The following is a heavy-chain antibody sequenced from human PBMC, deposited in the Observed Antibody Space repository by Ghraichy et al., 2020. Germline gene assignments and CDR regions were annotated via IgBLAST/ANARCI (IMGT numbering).Heavy chain of an antibody. D-gene: IGHD6-13*01. CDR3: ARVGIAAPGNDY. Sequence: SETLSLTCAVYGGSFSGYYWSWIRQPPGKGLEWIGEINHSGSTNYNPSLKSRVTISVDTSKNQFSLKLSSVTAADTAVYYCARVGIAAPGNDYWGQGTLVTVSS. J-gene: IGHJ4*02. CDR2: INHSGST. V-gene: IGHV4-34*01. CDR1: GGSFSGYY.